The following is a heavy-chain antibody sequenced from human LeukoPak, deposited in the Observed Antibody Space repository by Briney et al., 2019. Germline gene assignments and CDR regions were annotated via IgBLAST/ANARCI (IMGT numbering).Heavy chain of an antibody. Sequence: GGSLRLSCAASGFTFSSYSMNWVRQAPGKGLEWVSSISSSSSYINYADSVKGRFTISRDNAKNSLYLQMNSLRAEDTAVYYCARGYSSTSPNYWGQGTLVTVSS. CDR3: ARGYSSTSPNY. CDR2: ISSSSSYI. J-gene: IGHJ4*02. V-gene: IGHV3-21*01. D-gene: IGHD5-18*01. CDR1: GFTFSSYS.